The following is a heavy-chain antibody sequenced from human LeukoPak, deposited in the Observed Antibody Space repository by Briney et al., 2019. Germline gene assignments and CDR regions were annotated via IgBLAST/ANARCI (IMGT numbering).Heavy chain of an antibody. CDR2: INPNSGGT. CDR1: GYTFTGYA. V-gene: IGHV1-2*02. CDR3: AREDSRPLDTMVRGKQSRRGWFDP. Sequence: GASVKVSCKASGYTFTGYAMHWVRQAPGQGLEWMGWINPNSGGTHSAQKFQGRVTLTRDTSIRTDCMDLRRLTSDDTAVYYCAREDSRPLDTMVRGKQSRRGWFDPWGQGTLVTVSS. J-gene: IGHJ5*02. D-gene: IGHD3-10*01.